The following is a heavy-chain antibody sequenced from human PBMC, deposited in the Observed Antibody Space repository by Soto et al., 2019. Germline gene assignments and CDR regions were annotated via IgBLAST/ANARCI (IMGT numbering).Heavy chain of an antibody. Sequence: QITLKESGPTLVKPTQTLTLTCTFSGLSLSTSGEAVGWIRQPPVKTLEWLALIYLDDDKRYNPTLNTRLTIPKDTSNNQVVLTLTTMETVDTATYYCAHYVSASPAGWFAPWGQGILVPVSS. V-gene: IGHV2-5*02. CDR2: IYLDDDK. D-gene: IGHD3-10*01. CDR3: AHYVSASPAGWFAP. J-gene: IGHJ5*02. CDR1: GLSLSTSGEA.